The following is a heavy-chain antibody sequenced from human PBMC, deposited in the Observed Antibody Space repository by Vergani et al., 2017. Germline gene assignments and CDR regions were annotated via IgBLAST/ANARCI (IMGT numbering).Heavy chain of an antibody. CDR1: GGTFSSYT. J-gene: IGHJ3*02. D-gene: IGHD3-10*01. CDR2: IIPVLGIA. V-gene: IGHV1-69*09. CDR3: AGEGYGSERATPGAFDI. Sequence: QVQLGQSGAEVKKPGSSVKGSCKASGGTFSSYTISWVRQAPGQGLEWMGRIIPVLGIANYAQKFQGRVTITADKSTRTAYMELSSLRSEDTAVYYCAGEGYGSERATPGAFDIWGQGTMVTVSS.